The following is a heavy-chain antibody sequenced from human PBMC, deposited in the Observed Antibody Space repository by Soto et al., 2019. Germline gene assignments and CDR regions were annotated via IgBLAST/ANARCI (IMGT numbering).Heavy chain of an antibody. CDR3: ARGQGSQIVLMVYAPNYYYYMDV. CDR2: MNPNSGNT. CDR1: GYTFTSYG. D-gene: IGHD2-8*01. J-gene: IGHJ6*03. V-gene: IGHV1-8*02. Sequence: GASVKVSYKASGYTFTSYGISWVRQAPGQGLEWMGWMNPNSGNTGYAQKFQGRVTMTRNTSISTAYMELSSLRSEDTAVYYCARGQGSQIVLMVYAPNYYYYMDVWGKGTTVTVSS.